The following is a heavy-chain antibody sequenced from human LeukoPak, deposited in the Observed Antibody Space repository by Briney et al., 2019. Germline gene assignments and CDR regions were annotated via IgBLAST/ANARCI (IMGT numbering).Heavy chain of an antibody. CDR3: ARDHKGEDYYDSSGYYPY. J-gene: IGHJ4*02. D-gene: IGHD3-22*01. Sequence: GGSLRLSCAASGFTFSSYAMHWVRQAPGKGLEWVAVISYDGSNKYYADSVKGRFTISRDNSKNTLYLQMNSLRAEDTAVYYCARDHKGEDYYDSSGYYPYWGQGTLVTVSS. CDR2: ISYDGSNK. V-gene: IGHV3-30-3*01. CDR1: GFTFSSYA.